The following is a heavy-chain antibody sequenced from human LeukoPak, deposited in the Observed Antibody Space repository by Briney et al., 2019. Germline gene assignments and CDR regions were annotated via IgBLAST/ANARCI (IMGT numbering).Heavy chain of an antibody. CDR3: ARGGYSYGNDDDVDY. J-gene: IGHJ4*02. D-gene: IGHD5-18*01. Sequence: SETLSLTCTVSGGSISSYYWSWIRQPPGKGLEWIGYIYNSGSTNYNPSLKSRVTISVDTSKNKFSLKLSSVTAADTAVYYCARGGYSYGNDDDVDYWGQGTLVTVSS. V-gene: IGHV4-59*01. CDR2: IYNSGST. CDR1: GGSISSYY.